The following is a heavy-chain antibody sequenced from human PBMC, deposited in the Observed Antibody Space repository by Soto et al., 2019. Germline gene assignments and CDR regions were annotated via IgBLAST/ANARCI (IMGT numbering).Heavy chain of an antibody. CDR2: MSWHGSDQ. Sequence: QEELVESGGDVVQPGGSLRLSCVASGFTLSSQDMHWVRQTPRKGLEWVAVMSWHGSDQYYADSVKGRFTISRDESKNTVYLQMNSLRLEDTALYYCTKGAWYGSSSPPDRWGQGTLVTLSS. CDR1: GFTLSSQD. D-gene: IGHD6-6*01. V-gene: IGHV3-30*18. J-gene: IGHJ5*02. CDR3: TKGAWYGSSSPPDR.